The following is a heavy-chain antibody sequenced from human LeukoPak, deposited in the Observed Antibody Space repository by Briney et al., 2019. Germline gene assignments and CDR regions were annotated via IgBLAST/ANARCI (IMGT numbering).Heavy chain of an antibody. CDR3: AKGYYYGSGSYDY. CDR1: GLTFSSYG. D-gene: IGHD3-10*01. CDR2: ISYDGSNK. J-gene: IGHJ4*02. Sequence: GGSLRLSCAASGLTFSSYGVHWVRQAPGKGLEWVAVISYDGSNKYYADSVKGRFTISRDNSKNTLYLQMNSLRAEDTAVYYCAKGYYYGSGSYDYWGQGTLVTVSS. V-gene: IGHV3-30*18.